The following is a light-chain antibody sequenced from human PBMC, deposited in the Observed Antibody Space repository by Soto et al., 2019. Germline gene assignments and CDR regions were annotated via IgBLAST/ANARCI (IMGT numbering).Light chain of an antibody. J-gene: IGLJ1*01. V-gene: IGLV2-14*03. CDR3: SSYTSSNSYG. CDR2: DVS. Sequence: QSALTQPASVSGSPGQSITISCTGSSSDVGGYKYVSWYQQHPGKAPKLMIYDVSNRPSGVSDRFSGSKSGNTASLTISGLQSEDEADYYCSSYTSSNSYGFGTGTKVTVL. CDR1: SSDVGGYKY.